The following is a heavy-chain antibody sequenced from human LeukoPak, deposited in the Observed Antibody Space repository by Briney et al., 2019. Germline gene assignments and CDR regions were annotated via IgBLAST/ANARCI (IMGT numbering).Heavy chain of an antibody. CDR1: GGSFSGYY. CDR3: ARVSQLVSLLYYYYYMDV. D-gene: IGHD6-6*01. Sequence: SETLSLTCAVYGGSFSGYYWSWIRQPPGKGLEWIGEINHSGSTNYNPSLKSRVTISVDTSKNQFSLKLSSVTAADTAVYYCARVSQLVSLLYYYYYMDVWGKGTTVTVSS. CDR2: INHSGST. V-gene: IGHV4-34*01. J-gene: IGHJ6*03.